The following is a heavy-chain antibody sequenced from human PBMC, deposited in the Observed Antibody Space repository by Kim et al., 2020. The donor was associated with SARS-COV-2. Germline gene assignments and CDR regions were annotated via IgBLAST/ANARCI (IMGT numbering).Heavy chain of an antibody. V-gene: IGHV1-18*04. J-gene: IGHJ4*02. CDR1: GFTFTSYG. CDR3: ARAGLEQLWFGDLDY. D-gene: IGHD5-18*01. Sequence: ASVKVSCKASGFTFTSYGFTWVRQAPGQGLEWMGWINTYNTKTNYAQKLQGRVTMTTDTSTSTAYMELRSLRSDDTAVYYCARAGLEQLWFGDLDYWGQGTLLTASS. CDR2: INTYNTKT.